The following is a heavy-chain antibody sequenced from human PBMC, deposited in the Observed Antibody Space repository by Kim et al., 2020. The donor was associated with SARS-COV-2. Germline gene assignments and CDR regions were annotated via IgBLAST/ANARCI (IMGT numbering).Heavy chain of an antibody. Sequence: SETLSLTFTVSGGSISSGGYFWNWIRQHPGGGLEWIAYIFYSGSAYYNPSLRSRVSMSVDTSKNQFSLKLSAVTAADTAVYFCARASPPVYDSSDYNYVGYFDMWGRGTLVTVSS. J-gene: IGHJ2*01. CDR2: IFYSGSA. CDR3: ARASPPVYDSSDYNYVGYFDM. D-gene: IGHD3-22*01. V-gene: IGHV4-31*03. CDR1: GGSISSGGYF.